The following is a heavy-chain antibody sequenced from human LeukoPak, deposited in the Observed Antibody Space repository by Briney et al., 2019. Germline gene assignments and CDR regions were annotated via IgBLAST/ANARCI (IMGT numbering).Heavy chain of an antibody. D-gene: IGHD3-10*01. CDR2: INPSGGST. V-gene: IGHV1-46*01. J-gene: IGHJ4*02. Sequence: GASVKVSCKASGYIFTNYYMHWVRQAPGQGLAWMGIINPSGGSTTYAQKFQGRVTMTRDTSTSTVYMELSSLRSEDTAVYYCARDHGSAYYRAPRHWGQGTLVTVSS. CDR1: GYIFTNYY. CDR3: ARDHGSAYYRAPRH.